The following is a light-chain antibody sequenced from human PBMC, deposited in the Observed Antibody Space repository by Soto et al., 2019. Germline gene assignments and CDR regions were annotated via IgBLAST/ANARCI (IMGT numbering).Light chain of an antibody. CDR3: QKYNSAPRT. J-gene: IGKJ1*01. Sequence: DIQMTPSPSSLSASVVDIVTITCLASQGISNYLAWYQQKPGKVPKLLIYAASTLQSGVPSRFSGSGSGTDFTLTISSLQPEDVATYYCQKYNSAPRTCGQGTTGDIK. CDR1: QGISNY. CDR2: AAS. V-gene: IGKV1-27*01.